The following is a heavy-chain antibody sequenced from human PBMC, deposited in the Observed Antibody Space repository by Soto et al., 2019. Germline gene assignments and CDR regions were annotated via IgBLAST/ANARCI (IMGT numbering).Heavy chain of an antibody. V-gene: IGHV4-31*01. J-gene: IGHJ5*02. D-gene: IGHD2-15*01. CDR3: ARVTGTPLLSRFDP. Sequence: QVQLQESGPGLVKPSQTLSLTCTVSGGSISSGGYYWSWIRQHPGKGLEWIGYIYHSGTTYYNPSLTTPVTISVDTPKHHFSLKLTSVTAADSAVYYCARVTGTPLLSRFDPWGQGTLVTVSS. CDR1: GGSISSGGYY. CDR2: IYHSGTT.